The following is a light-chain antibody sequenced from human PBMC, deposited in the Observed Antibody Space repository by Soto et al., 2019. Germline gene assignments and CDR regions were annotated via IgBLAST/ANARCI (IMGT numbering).Light chain of an antibody. Sequence: EIVMTQSPATLSLSPGDTATLSCRASQSVDTNLAWYVKKPGQAPRRLMYGVSTWGTGVTARFSGSGSGTEFTLTISSLLSDDFAMDYCQQDKSWPITFGHGTRLEIK. V-gene: IGKV3D-15*01. J-gene: IGKJ5*01. CDR1: QSVDTN. CDR2: GVS. CDR3: QQDKSWPIT.